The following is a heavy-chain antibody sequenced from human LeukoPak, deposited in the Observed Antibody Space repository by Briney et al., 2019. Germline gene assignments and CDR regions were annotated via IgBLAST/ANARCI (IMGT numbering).Heavy chain of an antibody. CDR2: IYSSGST. V-gene: IGHV4-34*01. CDR3: ARISLTGYAPISGYFDY. CDR1: GVSLSGYY. Sequence: SETLSLTCGGYGVSLSGYYWSWIRQPPGKGLEWIGSIYSSGSTYYNPSLKSRVTISVDTSKNQFSLNLSSVTAADTAVYYCARISLTGYAPISGYFDYWGQGTLVTVSS. D-gene: IGHD3-9*01. J-gene: IGHJ4*02.